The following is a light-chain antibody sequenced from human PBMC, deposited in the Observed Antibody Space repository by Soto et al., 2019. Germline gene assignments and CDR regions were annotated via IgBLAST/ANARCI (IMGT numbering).Light chain of an antibody. Sequence: EIVLTQSPGTLSLSAGEGATLSCRASESISSSYLAWYQQSPGQSPRLLIYAASSRAAGIPDSFSGSGSGADFTLTISRLEPEDFAVYYCQLYGGSHMFSFGQGT. J-gene: IGKJ2*01. CDR2: AAS. V-gene: IGKV3-20*01. CDR1: ESISSSY. CDR3: QLYGGSHMFS.